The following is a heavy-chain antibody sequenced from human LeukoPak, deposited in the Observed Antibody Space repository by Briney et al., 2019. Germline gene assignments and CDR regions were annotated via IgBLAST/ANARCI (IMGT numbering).Heavy chain of an antibody. D-gene: IGHD5-12*01. CDR1: GGSISSYY. J-gene: IGHJ4*02. Sequence: SETLSLTCTVSGGSISSYYWSWIRQPPGKGLEWIGYIYYSGSTNYNPSLKSRVTISVDTSKNQFSLKLSSVTAADTAVYYCAGTGSDGYDPELDYWGQGTLVTVSS. CDR3: AGTGSDGYDPELDY. V-gene: IGHV4-59*12. CDR2: IYYSGST.